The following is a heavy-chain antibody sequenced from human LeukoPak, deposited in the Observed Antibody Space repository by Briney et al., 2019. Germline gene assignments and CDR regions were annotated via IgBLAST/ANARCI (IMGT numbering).Heavy chain of an antibody. CDR2: IYYSGST. Sequence: SQTLSLTCTVSGGSISSGDYYWSWTRQPPGKGLEWIGYIYYSGSTNYNPSLKSRVTISVDTSKNQFSLKLSSVTAADTAVYYCARAGASYWYFDLWGRGTLVTVSS. CDR1: GGSISSGDYY. CDR3: ARAGASYWYFDL. V-gene: IGHV4-30-4*01. J-gene: IGHJ2*01.